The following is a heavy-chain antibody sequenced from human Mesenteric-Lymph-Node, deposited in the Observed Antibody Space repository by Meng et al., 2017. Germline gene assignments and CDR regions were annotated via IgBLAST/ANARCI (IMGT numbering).Heavy chain of an antibody. J-gene: IGHJ3*01. CDR2: MSSDESDE. V-gene: IGHV3-30*04. D-gene: IGHD5-24*01. CDR1: EFTLSSYG. CDR3: ARDGYNLVHDAFDV. Sequence: GGSLRLSCAASEFTLSSYGMHWVRQAPGRGLEWVAFMSSDESDEDYAVSVKGRFTISRDSSKNTLYLQMSRLRTEDTAVYYCARDGYNLVHDAFDVWGQGTRVTVSS.